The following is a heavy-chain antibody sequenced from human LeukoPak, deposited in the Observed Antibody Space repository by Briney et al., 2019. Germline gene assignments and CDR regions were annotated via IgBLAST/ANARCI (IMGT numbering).Heavy chain of an antibody. V-gene: IGHV1-3*03. CDR2: INAGNGNT. Sequence: APVTVSCKASGYTFTSYAMHWVRQAPGQRLEWMGWINAGNGNTKYSQEFQGRVTITRDTSASTAYMELSSLRSEDMAVYYCARGTVTTFQSFDYWGQGTLVTVSS. CDR1: GYTFTSYA. D-gene: IGHD4-11*01. J-gene: IGHJ4*02. CDR3: ARGTVTTFQSFDY.